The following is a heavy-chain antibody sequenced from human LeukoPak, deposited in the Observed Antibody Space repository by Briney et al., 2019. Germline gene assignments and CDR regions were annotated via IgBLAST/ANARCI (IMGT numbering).Heavy chain of an antibody. J-gene: IGHJ4*02. CDR3: AKGLYDILTGYYNLGDYYFDY. V-gene: IGHV3-43*02. D-gene: IGHD3-9*01. CDR1: GFTFDDYA. CDR2: ISGDGGST. Sequence: GGSLRLSCAASGFTFDDYAMHWVRQAPGKGLEWVSLISGDGGSTYYADSVKGRLTISRDNSKNSLYLQMNSLRTEDTALYYCAKGLYDILTGYYNLGDYYFDYWGQGTLVTVSS.